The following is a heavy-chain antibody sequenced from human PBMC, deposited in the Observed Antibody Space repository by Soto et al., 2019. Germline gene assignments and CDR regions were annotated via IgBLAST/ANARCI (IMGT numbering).Heavy chain of an antibody. J-gene: IGHJ5*02. CDR3: ARVGAAIGDWFDP. V-gene: IGHV4-31*03. CDR2: IYYSGST. CDR1: GGSISSGGYY. Sequence: SETVSLTCTVSGGSISSGGYYWSWIRQHPGKGLEWIGYIYYSGSTYYNPSLKSRVTISVDTSKNQFSLKLSSVTAADTAVYYCARVGAAIGDWFDPWGQGTLVTVSS. D-gene: IGHD6-25*01.